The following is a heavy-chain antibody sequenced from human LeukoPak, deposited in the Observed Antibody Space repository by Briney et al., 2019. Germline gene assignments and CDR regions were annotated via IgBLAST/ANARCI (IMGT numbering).Heavy chain of an antibody. CDR2: INPNSGGT. D-gene: IGHD2-8*01. V-gene: IGHV1-2*02. Sequence: ASVTVSCKASGYTFTGYYMHWVRQAPGQGLEWMGWINPNSGGTNYAQKFQGRVTMTRDTSISTAYMELSRLRSDDTAVYYCARVRVRGYCTNGVCYGSLGYWGQGTLVTVSS. CDR1: GYTFTGYY. J-gene: IGHJ4*02. CDR3: ARVRVRGYCTNGVCYGSLGY.